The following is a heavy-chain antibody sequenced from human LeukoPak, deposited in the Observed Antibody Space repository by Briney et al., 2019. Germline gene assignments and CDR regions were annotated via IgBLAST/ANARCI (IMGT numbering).Heavy chain of an antibody. CDR3: AKDFSVYFHDSRVLDY. D-gene: IGHD3-22*01. Sequence: GGSLRLSCAASGFTFSSYEMNWVRQAPGKGLEWVAFIRYDGINKYYADSVKGRFTVSRDNSKNTLYLQMNNLRAEDTAVYYCAKDFSVYFHDSRVLDYWGQGTLVTVSS. J-gene: IGHJ4*02. CDR2: IRYDGINK. V-gene: IGHV3-30*02. CDR1: GFTFSSYE.